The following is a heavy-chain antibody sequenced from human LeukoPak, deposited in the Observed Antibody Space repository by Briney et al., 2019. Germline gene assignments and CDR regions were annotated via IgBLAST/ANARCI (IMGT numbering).Heavy chain of an antibody. Sequence: SETLSLTCTVSGGSISSYYWSWIRQPAGKGLEWIGRIYTSGSTNYNPSLKSRVTMSVETSKNQFSLNLSSVTAADTAVYYCARTVTYYYGSGSYYAETNWFDPWGQGTMVTVSS. D-gene: IGHD3-10*01. CDR3: ARTVTYYYGSGSYYAETNWFDP. V-gene: IGHV4-4*07. CDR2: IYTSGST. J-gene: IGHJ5*02. CDR1: GGSISSYY.